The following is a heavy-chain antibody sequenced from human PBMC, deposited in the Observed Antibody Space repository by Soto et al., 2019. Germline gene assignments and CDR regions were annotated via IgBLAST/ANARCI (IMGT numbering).Heavy chain of an antibody. CDR3: ARGKQKGQLVPQRPRFYMDV. Sequence: GGSLRLSCAASGFTVSSNYMSWVRQAPGKGLEWVSVIYSGGSTYYADSVKGRFTISRHNSKNTLYLQMNSLRAEDTAVYYCARGKQKGQLVPQRPRFYMDVWGKGTTVTVSS. CDR2: IYSGGST. CDR1: GFTVSSNY. D-gene: IGHD6-6*01. V-gene: IGHV3-53*04. J-gene: IGHJ6*03.